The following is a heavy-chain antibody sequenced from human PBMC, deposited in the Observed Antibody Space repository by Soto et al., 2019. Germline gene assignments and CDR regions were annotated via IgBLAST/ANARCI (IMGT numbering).Heavy chain of an antibody. V-gene: IGHV4-4*02. J-gene: IGHJ6*02. CDR2: IYHSGST. CDR1: GGSTSSSNW. D-gene: IGHD3-16*01. Sequence: AETLSLTCAVSGGSTSSSNWWSWVRQPPGKGLEWSGEIYHSGSTNYNPSLKSRVTISVDKSKNQFSLKLSSVTGADTAVYYWARVVGELWGKKYYYYGMDVWGQGTTVT. CDR3: ARVVGELWGKKYYYYGMDV.